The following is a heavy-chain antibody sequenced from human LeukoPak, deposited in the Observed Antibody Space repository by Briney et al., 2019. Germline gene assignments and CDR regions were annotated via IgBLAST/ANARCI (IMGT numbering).Heavy chain of an antibody. CDR3: VKGSAEARPYYFDY. CDR2: ITGSGGDT. CDR1: GFTFRNYA. J-gene: IGHJ4*02. Sequence: GGSLRLSCAGSGFTFRNYAMSWVRQAPGKGLEWVSAITGSGGDTLHADSVKGRFSISRDNSKNTLYLQMNSLRAEDTAVYYCVKGSAEARPYYFDYWGQGTLVTVSS. D-gene: IGHD2-21*01. V-gene: IGHV3-23*01.